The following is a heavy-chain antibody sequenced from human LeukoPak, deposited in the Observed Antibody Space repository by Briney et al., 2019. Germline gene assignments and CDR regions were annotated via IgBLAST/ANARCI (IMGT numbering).Heavy chain of an antibody. J-gene: IGHJ4*02. CDR3: AREEEAGTFDY. CDR1: GFTFSDYY. Sequence: GGSLRLSCAASGFTFSDYYMSWIRQAPGKGLEWVSYISSSGSTIYYADSVKGRFTISRDNAKNSLYLQMNSPRAEDTAVYYCAREEEAGTFDYWGQGTLVTVSS. D-gene: IGHD6-13*01. V-gene: IGHV3-11*01. CDR2: ISSSGSTI.